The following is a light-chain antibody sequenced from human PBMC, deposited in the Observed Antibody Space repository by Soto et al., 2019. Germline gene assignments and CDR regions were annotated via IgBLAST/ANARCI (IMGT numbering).Light chain of an antibody. CDR2: KAS. CDR1: QSISSW. Sequence: DIQMTQSPSTLSACVGDRVTITCRASQSISSWLAWYQQKPGKAPKLLIYKASSLESGVPSRFSGSGSGTEFTLTINSLQPDDFATYYCQQYNSYPWTFGQGTKVEIK. V-gene: IGKV1-5*03. CDR3: QQYNSYPWT. J-gene: IGKJ1*01.